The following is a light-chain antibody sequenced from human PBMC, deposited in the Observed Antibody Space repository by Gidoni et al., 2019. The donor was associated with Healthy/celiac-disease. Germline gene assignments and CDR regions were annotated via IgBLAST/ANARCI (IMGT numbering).Light chain of an antibody. Sequence: DIQLTQSPSSLSASVGDRVTITCRASQSISSDLNWYQQKRGKAPKLLIYAATSLQSGVPSRFSGSGSGTDFTLTISSLQPEDFATYYCQQSYSTPLTFGGGTKVEIK. CDR1: QSISSD. CDR2: AAT. J-gene: IGKJ4*01. V-gene: IGKV1-39*01. CDR3: QQSYSTPLT.